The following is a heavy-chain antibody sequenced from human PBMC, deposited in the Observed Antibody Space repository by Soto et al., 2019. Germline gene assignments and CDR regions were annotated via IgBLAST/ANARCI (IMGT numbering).Heavy chain of an antibody. V-gene: IGHV3-9*01. CDR1: GFTFDNYA. CDR3: AKDGVEVVPVALTDYYYYHIDV. CDR2: ISGNSGNR. J-gene: IGHJ6*03. D-gene: IGHD2-8*01. Sequence: EVQLVESGGGLVQPGRSLRLSCTAAGFTFDNYAMHWVRQAPGKGLEWVSGISGNSGNRGYADSVKGRFTISRDNAKNSLDLQMNRLTAEHTALYYCAKDGVEVVPVALTDYYYYHIDVWGKGTKVTVSS.